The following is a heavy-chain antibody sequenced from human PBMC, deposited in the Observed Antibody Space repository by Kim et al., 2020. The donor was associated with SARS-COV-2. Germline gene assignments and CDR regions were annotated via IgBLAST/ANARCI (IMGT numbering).Heavy chain of an antibody. V-gene: IGHV3-30*07. J-gene: IGHJ6*02. Sequence: RFTISRDNSKNTLYLQMNSLRAEDTAVYYCARDLVVAAASYYYYYYGMDVWGQGTTVTVSS. CDR3: ARDLVVAAASYYYYYYGMDV. D-gene: IGHD2-2*01.